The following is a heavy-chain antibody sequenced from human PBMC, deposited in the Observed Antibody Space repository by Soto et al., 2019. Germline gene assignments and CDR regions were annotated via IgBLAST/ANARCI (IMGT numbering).Heavy chain of an antibody. CDR3: ARDPALDS. CDR2: INVGNGNT. Sequence: ASVKVSRKASGYTFNTYTLHWVRHAPGQRLEWMGWINVGNGNTKYSQRFQGRVTITRDTSASTAYMELSSLRFEDTAVYYCARDPALDSWGQGTLVTVSS. V-gene: IGHV1-3*01. J-gene: IGHJ4*02. CDR1: GYTFNTYT.